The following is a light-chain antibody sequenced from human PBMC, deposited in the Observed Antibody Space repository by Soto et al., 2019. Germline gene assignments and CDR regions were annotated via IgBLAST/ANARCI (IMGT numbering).Light chain of an antibody. CDR3: QQYNKWPPT. J-gene: IGKJ1*01. V-gene: IGKV3-15*01. Sequence: EIVMTQSPATLSVSPGERATRSCRASQSVSSNLAWFQQKPGQAPRLLIYGASTRDTGISARFSGSGSGTEFTLTISSLQSGDFAVYHCQQYNKWPPTFGQGTKVDIK. CDR2: GAS. CDR1: QSVSSN.